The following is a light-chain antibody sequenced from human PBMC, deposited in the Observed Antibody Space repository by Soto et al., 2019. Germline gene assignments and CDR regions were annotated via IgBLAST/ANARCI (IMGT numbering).Light chain of an antibody. J-gene: IGKJ2*01. CDR2: GAS. CDR1: QGISRW. CDR3: QQANSSPYT. V-gene: IGKV1-12*01. Sequence: DIQMTQSPSSVSASVGDRVTLTCRASQGISRWLAWYQQKLGEAPKLLIHGASTLQSGFPSRFSGSVSGTDFTLTISSLQPEDSATYYCQQANSSPYTVGQGTKLQIK.